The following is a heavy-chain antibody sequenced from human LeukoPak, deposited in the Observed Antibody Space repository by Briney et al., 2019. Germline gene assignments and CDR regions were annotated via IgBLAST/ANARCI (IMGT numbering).Heavy chain of an antibody. D-gene: IGHD5-18*01. CDR3: ARGAHSYRYYYYGMDV. CDR2: IYYSGST. CDR1: GGSISSSSYD. V-gene: IGHV4-39*01. Sequence: SSETLSLTCTVSGGSISSSSYDWGWIRQPPGKGLEWIGSIYYSGSTYYNPSLKSRVTISVDTSKNQFSLKLSSVTAADTAVYYCARGAHSYRYYYYGMDVWGQGTTVTVSS. J-gene: IGHJ6*02.